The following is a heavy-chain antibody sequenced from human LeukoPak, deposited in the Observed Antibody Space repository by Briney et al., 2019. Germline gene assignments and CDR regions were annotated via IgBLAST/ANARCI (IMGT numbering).Heavy chain of an antibody. D-gene: IGHD3-10*02. CDR1: GFTFSSYS. J-gene: IGHJ4*02. CDR2: ISGIGGST. Sequence: GGSLTLDWLAAGFTFSSYSMRWVRPAPRRGREWVSAISGIGGSTYYADSVKGRFTISRHNSKNTLYLQMNSLRAEETAVSYCAKGLFGEVLDEYYLDYWGQGNLVTVSS. V-gene: IGHV3-23*01. CDR3: AKGLFGEVLDEYYLDY.